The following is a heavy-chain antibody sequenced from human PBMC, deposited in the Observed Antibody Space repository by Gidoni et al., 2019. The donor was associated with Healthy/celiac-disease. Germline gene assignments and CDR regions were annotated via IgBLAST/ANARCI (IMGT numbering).Heavy chain of an antibody. Sequence: QVQMQESGPGLVMPSPSLSLTCTVSARSISSGGYYWSWTRPHPGTGLEWIGYSYYSGSTYYNPCLKSRVTISVDTSKNQFSLKLSAVTAADTAVYYCARVVVATIAGDYGGQGTLGTGSS. CDR1: ARSISSGGYY. D-gene: IGHD5-12*01. V-gene: IGHV4-31*03. CDR3: ARVVVATIAGDY. J-gene: IGHJ4*02. CDR2: SYYSGST.